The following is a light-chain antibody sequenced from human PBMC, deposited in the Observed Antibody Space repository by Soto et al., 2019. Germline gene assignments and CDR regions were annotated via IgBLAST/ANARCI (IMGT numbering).Light chain of an antibody. CDR2: EAT. J-gene: IGKJ1*01. Sequence: DIQMTQSPSTLSAPVGDRVTITCRASQSISGWLAWYQQKPGRAPKLLMYEATNLESGVPSRFSGSGSGTEFTLTISRLQPDDFSTYYCQQYSSYSWTFGQGTKVDIK. V-gene: IGKV1-5*01. CDR1: QSISGW. CDR3: QQYSSYSWT.